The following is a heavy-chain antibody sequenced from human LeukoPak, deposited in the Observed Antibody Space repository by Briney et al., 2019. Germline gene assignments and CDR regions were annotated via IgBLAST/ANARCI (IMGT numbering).Heavy chain of an antibody. CDR2: IKQDESEK. J-gene: IGHJ4*02. Sequence: PGGSLRLSCAASGFTFSSYWMSWVRQAPGKGLEWVANIKQDESEKYYVDSLKGRFTISRDNAKNSLYLQVNSLRAEDTAVYYCARDKIEGPTKLDYWGQGILVTVSS. D-gene: IGHD1-1*01. V-gene: IGHV3-7*01. CDR1: GFTFSSYW. CDR3: ARDKIEGPTKLDY.